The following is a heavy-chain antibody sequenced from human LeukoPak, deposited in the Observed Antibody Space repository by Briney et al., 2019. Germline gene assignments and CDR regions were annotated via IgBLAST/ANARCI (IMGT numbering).Heavy chain of an antibody. CDR1: GGSISSYH. V-gene: IGHV4-59*01. Sequence: SETLSLTCTVSGGSISSYHWSWIRQPPGKGLEWIGYIYYSGSTNYNPSLKSRVTISVDTSKNQFSLKLSSVTAADTAVYYCARAPIDYDFWSGYYLSRYYYYMDVWGKGTTVTVSS. J-gene: IGHJ6*03. D-gene: IGHD3-3*01. CDR2: IYYSGST. CDR3: ARAPIDYDFWSGYYLSRYYYYMDV.